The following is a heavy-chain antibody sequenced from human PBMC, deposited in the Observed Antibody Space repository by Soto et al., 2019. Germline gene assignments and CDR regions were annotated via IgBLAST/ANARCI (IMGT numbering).Heavy chain of an antibody. CDR1: GGSFSGYY. D-gene: IGHD6-13*01. V-gene: IGHV4-34*01. Sequence: SETRSLTCAVYGGSFSGYYWSWIRQPPGKGLEWIGEINHSGSTNYNPSLKRRVTISVDTSKNQFSLKLSSVTAADTAVYYCARGWYSSSAVDYWGQGTLVTVSS. J-gene: IGHJ4*02. CDR2: INHSGST. CDR3: ARGWYSSSAVDY.